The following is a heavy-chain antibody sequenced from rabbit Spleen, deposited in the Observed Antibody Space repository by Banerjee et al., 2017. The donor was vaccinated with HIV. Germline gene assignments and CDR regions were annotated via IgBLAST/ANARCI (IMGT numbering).Heavy chain of an antibody. D-gene: IGHD4-1*01. CDR1: GVSFSNKAV. J-gene: IGHJ6*01. CDR2: INTITGKA. CDR3: ARDLAGAIGWNFYL. V-gene: IGHV1S45*01. Sequence: EQLVESGGGLVKPEGSLTLTCKASGVSFSNKAVMCWVRQAPGKGLEWIACINTITGKAVYATWAKGRFTISTTSSTTVTLQMTSLTAADTATYFCARDLAGAIGWNFYLWGPGTLVTVS.